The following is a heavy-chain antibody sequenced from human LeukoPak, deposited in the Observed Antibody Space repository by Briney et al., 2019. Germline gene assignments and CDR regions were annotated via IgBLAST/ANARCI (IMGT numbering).Heavy chain of an antibody. J-gene: IGHJ3*02. V-gene: IGHV3-23*01. Sequence: GGSLRLSCAASGFTFSSYAMSWVRQAPGKGLEWVSAISGSGGSTYYADSVKGRFTISRDNSKNTLYLQVNSLTAGDTAVYYCARDSSGWFGAFDIWGQGTMVTVSS. CDR2: ISGSGGST. D-gene: IGHD6-19*01. CDR1: GFTFSSYA. CDR3: ARDSSGWFGAFDI.